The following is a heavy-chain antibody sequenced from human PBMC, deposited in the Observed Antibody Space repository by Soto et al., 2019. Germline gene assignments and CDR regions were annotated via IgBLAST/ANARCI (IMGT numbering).Heavy chain of an antibody. V-gene: IGHV2-5*01. CDR1: GFSLSTSGVG. J-gene: IGHJ4*02. Sequence: KESGPTLVKPTQTLTLTCTFSGFSLSTSGVGVGWIRQPPGKALEWLALIYWNDDKRYSPSLKSRLTITKDTSKNQVVLTMTNMDPVDTATYYCAHSRGVLLWFGESLLSPFDYWGQGTLVTVSS. CDR2: IYWNDDK. CDR3: AHSRGVLLWFGESLLSPFDY. D-gene: IGHD3-10*01.